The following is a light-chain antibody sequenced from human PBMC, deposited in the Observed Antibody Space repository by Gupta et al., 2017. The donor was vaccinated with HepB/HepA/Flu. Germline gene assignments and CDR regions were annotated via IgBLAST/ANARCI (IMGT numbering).Light chain of an antibody. J-gene: IGKJ1*01. Sequence: DVQMTQSPSTMSASVGDRVTITCRASQRISSWLAWYQQKPGKAPELLIYKASSLESGVPSRFSGSGSGTEFTLTISSLQPDDFATYYCQQHYNFWTFGQGTKVEIK. CDR3: QQHYNFWT. CDR1: QRISSW. CDR2: KAS. V-gene: IGKV1-5*03.